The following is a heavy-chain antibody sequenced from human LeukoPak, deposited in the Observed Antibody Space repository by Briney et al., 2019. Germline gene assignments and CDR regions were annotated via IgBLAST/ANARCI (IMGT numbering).Heavy chain of an antibody. CDR1: GFTFSKFA. CDR3: AKGSLGSWYFFDY. CDR2: ISSSGGDT. Sequence: GGSLRLSCAASGFTFSKFAMSWVRQAPGKGLEWVSTISSSGGDTYYADSVKGRFTVSRDNSKNTLFLQMNSLRAEDTALYYCAKGSLGSWYFFDYWGQGTLVTVSS. V-gene: IGHV3-23*01. J-gene: IGHJ4*02. D-gene: IGHD6-13*01.